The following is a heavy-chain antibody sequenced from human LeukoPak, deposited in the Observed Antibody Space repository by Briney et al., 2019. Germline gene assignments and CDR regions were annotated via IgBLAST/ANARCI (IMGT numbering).Heavy chain of an antibody. J-gene: IGHJ6*02. D-gene: IGHD2-15*01. Sequence: PGRSLSLSCAASGFTLSNYGMHWVRRAPGKGLEWVAVISYDESDKYYGDSVEGRFTISRHISKNTLYLQMNSQRPADTAVYYRAKGVVAATNAAYYGMDVWGQGTTVTVSS. V-gene: IGHV3-30*18. CDR2: ISYDESDK. CDR1: GFTLSNYG. CDR3: AKGVVAATNAAYYGMDV.